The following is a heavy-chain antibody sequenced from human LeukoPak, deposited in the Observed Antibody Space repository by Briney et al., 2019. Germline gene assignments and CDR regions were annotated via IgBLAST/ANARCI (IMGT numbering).Heavy chain of an antibody. D-gene: IGHD6-19*01. V-gene: IGHV1-69*13. CDR3: AREAGYSSGWFEYFDY. CDR2: IIPIFGTA. Sequence: ASVTVSCTASGGTFSIYAISWVRQAPGQGLEWMGGIIPIFGTANYAQKFQGRVAITADESTSTAYMELSSLRSEDTAVYYCAREAGYSSGWFEYFDYWGQGTLVTVSS. CDR1: GGTFSIYA. J-gene: IGHJ4*02.